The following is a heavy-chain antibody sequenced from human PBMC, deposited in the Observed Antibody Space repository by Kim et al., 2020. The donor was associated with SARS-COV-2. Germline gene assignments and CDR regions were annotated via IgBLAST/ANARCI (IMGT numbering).Heavy chain of an antibody. J-gene: IGHJ6*02. Sequence: SETLSLTCTVSGGSISSYYWSWIRQPPGKGLEWIGYIYYSGSTNYNPSLKSRVTISVDTSKNQFSLKLSSVTAADTAVYYCARDKAMATILSVDYGMDVWGQGTTVTVSS. CDR3: ARDKAMATILSVDYGMDV. D-gene: IGHD5-12*01. CDR2: IYYSGST. V-gene: IGHV4-59*01. CDR1: GGSISSYY.